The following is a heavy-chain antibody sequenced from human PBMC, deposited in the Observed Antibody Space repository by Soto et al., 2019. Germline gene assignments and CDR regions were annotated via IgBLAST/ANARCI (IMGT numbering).Heavy chain of an antibody. CDR1: GLTFSSYG. J-gene: IGHJ4*02. D-gene: IGHD6-13*01. CDR2: IWYDGSNK. V-gene: IGHV3-33*01. Sequence: SLRLSCAASGLTFSSYGMHWVRQAPGKGLEWVAVIWYDGSNKYYADSVKGRFTISRDNSKNTLFLQMDSLRAEDTAVYYCARGSSWYLDYWGQGTLVTVSS. CDR3: ARGSSWYLDY.